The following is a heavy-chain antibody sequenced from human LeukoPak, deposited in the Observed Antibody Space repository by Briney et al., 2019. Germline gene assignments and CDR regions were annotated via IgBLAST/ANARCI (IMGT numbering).Heavy chain of an antibody. Sequence: SETLSLTCTVSGASLSPYYWSWIRQSPGGGLAWLGEINQSGSTNYNPSLTTRVTISVEKFKNQFSLELTSVTAADTAMYYCATLGGLYYESHGYPDFDHWGQGTLVTVSS. D-gene: IGHD3-22*01. CDR3: ATLGGLYYESHGYPDFDH. CDR2: INQSGST. CDR1: GASLSPYY. J-gene: IGHJ4*02. V-gene: IGHV4-34*01.